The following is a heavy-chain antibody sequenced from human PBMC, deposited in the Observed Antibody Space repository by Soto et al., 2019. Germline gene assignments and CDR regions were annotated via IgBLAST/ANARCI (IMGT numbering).Heavy chain of an antibody. CDR3: ARDSGSGSYSYNWFDP. CDR1: GGSISSYY. V-gene: IGHV4-59*01. Sequence: TSETLSLTCTVSGGSISSYYWSWIRQPPGKGLEWIGYIYYSGSTNYNPSLKSRVTISVDTSKNQFSLKLSSVTAADTAVYYCARDSGSGSYSYNWFDPWCQGTLVTVST. D-gene: IGHD3-10*01. CDR2: IYYSGST. J-gene: IGHJ5*02.